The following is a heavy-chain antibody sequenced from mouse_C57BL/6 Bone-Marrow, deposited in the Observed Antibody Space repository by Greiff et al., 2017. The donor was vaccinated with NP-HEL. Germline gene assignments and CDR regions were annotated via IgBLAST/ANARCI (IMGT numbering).Heavy chain of an antibody. J-gene: IGHJ3*01. V-gene: IGHV1-81*01. CDR2: IYPRSGNT. CDR1: GYTFTSYG. D-gene: IGHD2-2*01. CDR3: ARPDGYDAWFAY. Sequence: QVQLKQSGAELARPGASVKLSCKASGYTFTSYGISWVKQRTGQGLEWIGEIYPRSGNTYYNEKFKGKATLTADKSSSTAYMELRSLTSEDSAVYFCARPDGYDAWFAYWGQGTLVTVSA.